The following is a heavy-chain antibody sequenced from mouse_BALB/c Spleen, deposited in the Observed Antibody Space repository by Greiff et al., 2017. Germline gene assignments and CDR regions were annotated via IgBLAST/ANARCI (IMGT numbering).Heavy chain of an antibody. D-gene: IGHD1-1*01. V-gene: IGHV10-1*02. CDR1: GFTFNTYA. CDR2: IRSKSNNYAT. Sequence: DVKLVESGGGLVQPKGSLKLSCAASGFTFNTYAMNWVRQAPGKGLEWVARIRSKSNNYATYYADSVKDRFTISRDDSQSMLYLQMNNLKTEDTAMYYCVRPYYYGSAYYFDYWGQGTTLTVSS. CDR3: VRPYYYGSAYYFDY. J-gene: IGHJ2*01.